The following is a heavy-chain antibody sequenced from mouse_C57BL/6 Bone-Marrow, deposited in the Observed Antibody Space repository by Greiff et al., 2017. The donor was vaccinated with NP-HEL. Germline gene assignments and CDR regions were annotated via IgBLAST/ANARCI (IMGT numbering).Heavy chain of an antibody. J-gene: IGHJ4*01. CDR3: ERSGYDPLDY. CDR1: GYTFTDYN. D-gene: IGHD3-1*01. Sequence: EVQLQQSGPELVKPGASVKIPCKASGYTFTDYNMDWVRQSHGKSLEWIGDINPNNGGTIYTQKFKGKATLTVDNSSSTAYMQLRSLTSEDAAVYYCERSGYDPLDYGGQGTSVTVSA. V-gene: IGHV1-18*01. CDR2: INPNNGGT.